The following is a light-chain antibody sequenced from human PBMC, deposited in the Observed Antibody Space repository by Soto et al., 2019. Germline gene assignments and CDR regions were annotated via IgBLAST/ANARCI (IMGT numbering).Light chain of an antibody. Sequence: EMVMTQSPATLSVSPGERATLSCRASQSVSSNLAWYQQKPGQAPRLLIYGASTRATGIPARFSGSGSGTEFTLTISSLQSEDFAVDYCQQYNNWPQYTFGQGTKLEIK. CDR3: QQYNNWPQYT. J-gene: IGKJ2*01. CDR2: GAS. V-gene: IGKV3-15*01. CDR1: QSVSSN.